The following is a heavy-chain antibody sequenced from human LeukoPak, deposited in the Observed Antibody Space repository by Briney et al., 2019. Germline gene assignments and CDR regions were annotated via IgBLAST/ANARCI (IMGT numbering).Heavy chain of an antibody. CDR1: GFTFTTYA. Sequence: PGGSLRLSCAASGFTFTTYAMSWVRQAPGKGLEWVSAISGSATTTYYADSVKGRFTISRDNSENTLYLQMYSLRAEDTAVYYCAKEAMYCRTDTRCHLHWGQGTLVTVSS. V-gene: IGHV3-23*01. D-gene: IGHD2-2*01. J-gene: IGHJ4*02. CDR3: AKEAMYCRTDTRCHLH. CDR2: ISGSATTT.